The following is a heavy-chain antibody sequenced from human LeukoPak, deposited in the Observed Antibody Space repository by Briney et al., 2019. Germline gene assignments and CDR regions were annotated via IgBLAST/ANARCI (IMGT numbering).Heavy chain of an antibody. Sequence: LPGGSLRPSCAASGFTFSSYAMHWVRQAPGKGLEWVAVISYDGSNKYYADSVKGRFTISRDNSKNTLYLQMNSLRAEDTAVYYCAREIGTGSYYNVYYYGMDVWGKGTTVTVSS. CDR3: AREIGTGSYYNVYYYGMDV. V-gene: IGHV3-30*04. J-gene: IGHJ6*04. CDR1: GFTFSSYA. CDR2: ISYDGSNK. D-gene: IGHD3-10*01.